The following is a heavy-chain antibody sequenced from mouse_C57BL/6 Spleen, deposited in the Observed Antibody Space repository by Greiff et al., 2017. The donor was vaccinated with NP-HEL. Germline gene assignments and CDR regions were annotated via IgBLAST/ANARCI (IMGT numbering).Heavy chain of an antibody. CDR3: ARDHWEGLAWFAD. D-gene: IGHD4-1*01. CDR1: GFTFSSYA. Sequence: EVKLVESGGGLVKPGGSLKLSCAASGFTFSSYAMSWVRQTPEKRLEWVATISDGGSYTYYPDNVKGRFTISRDHAKNNLYLQMSHLKSEDTAMYYWARDHWEGLAWFADWGQGTLVTVSA. V-gene: IGHV5-4*01. CDR2: ISDGGSYT. J-gene: IGHJ3*01.